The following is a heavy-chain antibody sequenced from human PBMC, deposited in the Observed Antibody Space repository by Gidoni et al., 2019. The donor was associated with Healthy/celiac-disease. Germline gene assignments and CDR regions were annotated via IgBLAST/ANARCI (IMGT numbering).Heavy chain of an antibody. V-gene: IGHV3-30*18. CDR3: AKGYSSSWLYYYYYYGMDV. Sequence: QVQLVESGGGVVQPGRSLRLSCAASGFPFSSYGMHWVRQAPGKGLEWGAVISYDGSNKYYADSVKGRFTISRDNSKNTLYLQMNSLRAEDTAVYYCAKGYSSSWLYYYYYYGMDVWGQGTTVTVSS. J-gene: IGHJ6*02. CDR2: ISYDGSNK. D-gene: IGHD6-13*01. CDR1: GFPFSSYG.